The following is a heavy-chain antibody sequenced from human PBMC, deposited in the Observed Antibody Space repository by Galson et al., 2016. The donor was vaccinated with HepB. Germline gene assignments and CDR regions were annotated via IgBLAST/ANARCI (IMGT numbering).Heavy chain of an antibody. V-gene: IGHV1-18*04. D-gene: IGHD1-1*01. CDR2: ISTNSGNT. J-gene: IGHJ4*02. CDR3: ARDRDWNLDF. Sequence: SVKVSCKASGYSFSTYGISWVRQTPGQGLEWMGWISTNSGNTKYSRILQDRVTLTRDTSTRTAYMELRSLRSDATAIYYCARDRDWNLDFWGQGTLVTVSS. CDR1: GYSFSTYG.